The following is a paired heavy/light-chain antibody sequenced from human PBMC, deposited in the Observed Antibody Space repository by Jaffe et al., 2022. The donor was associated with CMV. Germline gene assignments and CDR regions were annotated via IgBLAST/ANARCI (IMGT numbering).Heavy chain of an antibody. CDR3: AREIPGSYSHFDY. V-gene: IGHV3-11*01. CDR2: ISSSGSTI. J-gene: IGHJ4*02. CDR1: GFTFSDYY. Sequence: QVQLVESGGGLVKPGGSLRLSCAASGFTFSDYYMSWIRQAPGKGLEWVSYISSSGSTIYYADSVKGRFTISRDNAKNSLYLQMNSLRAEDTAVYYCAREIPGSYSHFDYWGQGTLVTVSS. D-gene: IGHD3-10*01.
Light chain of an antibody. CDR1: QGISSW. CDR2: AAS. Sequence: DIQMTQSPSSVSASVGDRVTITCRASQGISSWLAWYQQKPGKAPKLLIYAASSLQSGVPSRFSGSGSGTDFTLTISSLQPEDFATYYCQQANSFLPGTFGQGTKLEIK. CDR3: QQANSFLPGT. V-gene: IGKV1-12*01. J-gene: IGKJ2*02.